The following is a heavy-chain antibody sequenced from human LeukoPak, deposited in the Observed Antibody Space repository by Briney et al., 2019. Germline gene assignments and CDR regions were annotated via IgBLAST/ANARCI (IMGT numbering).Heavy chain of an antibody. CDR3: ARVLGVEMATTFDY. D-gene: IGHD5-24*01. CDR2: ISSSGSTI. Sequence: PGGSLRLSCAASGFTFSDYYMSWIRQAPGKGLEWVSYISSSGSTIYYADSVKGRFTISRGNAKNSLYLQMNSLRAEDTAVYYCARVLGVEMATTFDYWGQGTLVTVSS. CDR1: GFTFSDYY. J-gene: IGHJ4*02. V-gene: IGHV3-11*01.